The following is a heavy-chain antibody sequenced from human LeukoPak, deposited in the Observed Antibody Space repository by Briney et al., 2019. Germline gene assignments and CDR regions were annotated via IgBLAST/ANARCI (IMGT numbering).Heavy chain of an antibody. CDR1: GFTFSNAW. CDR3: STGFVVGATLDSSRGDY. CDR2: IKSKTDGGTT. Sequence: GRSLRLSCAASGFTFSNAWMSWVRHAPGKGLEWVGRIKSKTDGGTTDYTAPLKGRFTIPRYDSKNQLYMQMKSLKTEDTAVYYCSTGFVVGATLDSSRGDYWGKGNLVTVSS. J-gene: IGHJ4*02. V-gene: IGHV3-15*01. D-gene: IGHD1-26*01.